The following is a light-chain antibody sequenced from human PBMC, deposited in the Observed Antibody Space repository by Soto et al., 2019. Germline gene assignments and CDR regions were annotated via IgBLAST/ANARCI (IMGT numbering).Light chain of an antibody. CDR2: QDS. CDR3: HAWDSSTGHVV. Sequence: SYELTQPPSVSVSPGQTASITCSGDKLGDKYACWYQQKPGQSPVLVIYQDSKRPSGIPERFSGSNSGNTATLTISGTQAMDEADYYCHAWDSSTGHVVFGGGTKVTVL. J-gene: IGLJ2*01. V-gene: IGLV3-1*01. CDR1: KLGDKY.